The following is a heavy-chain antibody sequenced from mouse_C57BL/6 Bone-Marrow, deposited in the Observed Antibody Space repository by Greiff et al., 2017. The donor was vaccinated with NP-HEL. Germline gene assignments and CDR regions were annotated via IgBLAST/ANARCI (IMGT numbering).Heavy chain of an antibody. CDR1: GFTFSDYY. V-gene: IGHV5-16*01. CDR3: ARDRWGDYGSSSYYFDY. Sequence: VQLKESEGGLVQPGSSMKLSCTASGFTFSDYYMAWVRQVPEKGLEWVANINYDGSSTYYLDSLKSRFIISRDNAKNILYLQMSSLKSEDTATYYCARDRWGDYGSSSYYFDYWGQGTTLTVSS. CDR2: INYDGSST. J-gene: IGHJ2*01. D-gene: IGHD1-1*01.